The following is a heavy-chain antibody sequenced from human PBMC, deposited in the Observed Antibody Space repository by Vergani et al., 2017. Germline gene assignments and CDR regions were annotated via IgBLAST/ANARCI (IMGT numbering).Heavy chain of an antibody. CDR3: AMGGPTVTTQGDYYYYGMDV. J-gene: IGHJ6*02. CDR2: IDPSDSYT. V-gene: IGHV5-10-1*01. Sequence: EVQLVQSGAEVKKPGESLRISCKGSGYSFTSYWISWVRQMPGKGLEWMGRIDPSDSYTNYSPSFQGHVTISADKSISTAYLQWSSLKASDTAMYYCAMGGPTVTTQGDYYYYGMDVWGQGTTVTVSS. CDR1: GYSFTSYW. D-gene: IGHD4-17*01.